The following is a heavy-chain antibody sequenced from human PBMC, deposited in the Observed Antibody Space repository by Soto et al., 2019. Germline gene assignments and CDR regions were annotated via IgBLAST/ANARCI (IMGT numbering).Heavy chain of an antibody. Sequence: SQTLSLTCVISGDSVSSNRSAWNWVRHSPSRGLDWLGRTYYRSKWKNDYAVSVNSRITINTDTSKNQLSLQLNSVTPEDTAVYSCVRGVDSRFEYWGQGTMVTVSS. CDR2: TYYRSKWKN. CDR3: VRGVDSRFEY. CDR1: GDSVSSNRSA. V-gene: IGHV6-1*01. J-gene: IGHJ4*02. D-gene: IGHD3-22*01.